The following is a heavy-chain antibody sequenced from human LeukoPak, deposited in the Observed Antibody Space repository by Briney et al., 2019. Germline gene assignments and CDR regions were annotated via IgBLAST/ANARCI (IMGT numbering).Heavy chain of an antibody. CDR1: GYTFTSYG. CDR3: ARDPQNYYDSSGQYYFDY. J-gene: IGHJ4*02. V-gene: IGHV1-18*01. CDR2: ISAYNGNT. Sequence: ASVKVSCKASGYTFTSYGISWVRQAPGQGLEWMGWISAYNGNTNYAQKLQGRVTMTTDTSTSTAYMELRSLRSDDTAVYYCARDPQNYYDSSGQYYFDYWGQGTLVTVSS. D-gene: IGHD3-22*01.